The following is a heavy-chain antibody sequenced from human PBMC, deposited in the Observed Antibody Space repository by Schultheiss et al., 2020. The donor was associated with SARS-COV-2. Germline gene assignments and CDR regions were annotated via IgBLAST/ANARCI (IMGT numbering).Heavy chain of an antibody. Sequence: GGSLRLSCAASGFTFSSYEMNWVRQAPGKGLEWVSGISWNSGSIGYADSVKGRFTISRDNSKNTLYLQMNSLRAEDTAVYYCAKGIYTMNWGDWFDPWGQGTLVTVSS. CDR2: ISWNSGSI. CDR3: AKGIYTMNWGDWFDP. CDR1: GFTFSSYE. D-gene: IGHD3-22*01. V-gene: IGHV3-NL1*01. J-gene: IGHJ5*02.